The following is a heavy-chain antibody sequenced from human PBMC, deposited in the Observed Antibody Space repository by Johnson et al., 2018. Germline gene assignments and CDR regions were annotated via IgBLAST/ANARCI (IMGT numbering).Heavy chain of an antibody. Sequence: VQLVESGGGLVQPWGSLRLSCAPSGFIFSSYDMHWVRQATGKGLEWVSAIGTAGDTYYAGSVKGRFTISRENAKNSLYLQMNSLRAGDTAVYYCARSPGGSESYYFYMDVWGKGTTVTVSS. CDR2: IGTAGDT. J-gene: IGHJ6*03. V-gene: IGHV3-13*01. D-gene: IGHD3-10*01. CDR3: ARSPGGSESYYFYMDV. CDR1: GFIFSSYD.